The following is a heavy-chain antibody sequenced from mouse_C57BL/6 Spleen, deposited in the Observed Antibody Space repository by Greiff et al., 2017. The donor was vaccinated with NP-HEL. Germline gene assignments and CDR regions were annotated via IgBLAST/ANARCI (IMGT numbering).Heavy chain of an antibody. V-gene: IGHV1-50*01. CDR1: GYTFTSYW. D-gene: IGHD2-4*01. CDR2: IDPSDSYT. J-gene: IGHJ3*01. Sequence: QVQLKQSGAELVKPGASVKLSCKASGYTFTSYWMQWVKQRPGQGLEWIGEIDPSDSYTNYNQKFKGKATLTVDTSSSTAYMQLSSLTSEDSAVYYCARVGDYRAWFAYWGQGTLVTVSA. CDR3: ARVGDYRAWFAY.